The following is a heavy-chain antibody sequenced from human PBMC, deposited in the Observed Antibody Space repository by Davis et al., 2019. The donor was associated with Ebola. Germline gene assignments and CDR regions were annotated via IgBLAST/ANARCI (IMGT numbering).Heavy chain of an antibody. Sequence: GESLKISCAASGFTFSDYYMSWIRQAPGKGLEWVSYISSSGTSIHHADSMRGRFTISRDNAKNSLYLQMNSLRAEDTAVYYCVREQTGDYFDYWGQGALVTVSS. CDR3: VREQTGDYFDY. CDR1: GFTFSDYY. CDR2: ISSSGTSI. V-gene: IGHV3-11*04. J-gene: IGHJ4*02. D-gene: IGHD1-1*01.